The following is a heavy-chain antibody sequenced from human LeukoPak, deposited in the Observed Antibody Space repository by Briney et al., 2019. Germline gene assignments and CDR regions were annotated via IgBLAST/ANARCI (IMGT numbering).Heavy chain of an antibody. D-gene: IGHD3-10*01. CDR2: ISSSGSYI. J-gene: IGHJ4*02. Sequence: GGSLRLSCAASGFTFSSSNMNWVRQAPGKGLQWISSISSSGSYIYYADSLKGRFTVSRDNAKNSVYLQMNSLRAEDTALYYCARNPGELYFGYWGQGTLVTVSS. CDR3: ARNPGELYFGY. V-gene: IGHV3-21*06. CDR1: GFTFSSSN.